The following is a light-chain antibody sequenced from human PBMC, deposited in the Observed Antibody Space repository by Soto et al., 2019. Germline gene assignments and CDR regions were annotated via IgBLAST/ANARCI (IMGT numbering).Light chain of an antibody. CDR1: SSDVGSYNL. CDR2: EVS. V-gene: IGLV2-23*02. CDR3: CSYAGSSTVV. Sequence: QSALTQPASVSGSPGQSITISCTGTSSDVGSYNLVSWYQQHPGEAPKVMIYEVSKRPSGVSNRFSGSKSGNTASLTISGLQAEDDADYYCCSYAGSSTVVFGTGTKLTVL. J-gene: IGLJ1*01.